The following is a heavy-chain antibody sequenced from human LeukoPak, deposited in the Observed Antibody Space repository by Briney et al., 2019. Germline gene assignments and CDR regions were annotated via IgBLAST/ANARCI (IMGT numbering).Heavy chain of an antibody. V-gene: IGHV4-39*07. D-gene: IGHD3-22*01. CDR3: ARPYYYDSSGSEPAADAFDI. CDR1: VGSISISSYY. CDR2: IYYSGST. J-gene: IGHJ3*02. Sequence: SETLSLTCTVSVGSISISSYYWGSVRQPPGKGLEWVGSIYYSGSTYYNPSLKSRVTISVDKSKNQFSLKLSSVTAADTAVYYCARPYYYDSSGSEPAADAFDIWGQGTMVTVSS.